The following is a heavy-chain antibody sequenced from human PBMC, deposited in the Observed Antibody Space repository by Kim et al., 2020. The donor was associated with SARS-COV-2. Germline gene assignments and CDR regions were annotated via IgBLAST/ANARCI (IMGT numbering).Heavy chain of an antibody. CDR3: AREGGSYVY. CDR1: GYSISSGYY. D-gene: IGHD1-26*01. CDR2: IYHSGGT. V-gene: IGHV4-38-2*02. J-gene: IGHJ4*02. Sequence: SETLSLTCTVSGYSISSGYYWGWIRQPPGKGLEWIGSIYHSGGTYYNPSLKSRVTISVDTSKNQFSLKLSSVTAADTAVYYCAREGGSYVYWGQGTLVTVSS.